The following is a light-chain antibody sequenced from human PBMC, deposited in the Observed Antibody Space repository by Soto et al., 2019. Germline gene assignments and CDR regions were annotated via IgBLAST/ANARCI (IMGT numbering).Light chain of an antibody. Sequence: EIVLTQSPGTLSLSPGERATLSCRASQSVNGNYLTWYQQKPGQAPRLLIYGASSRATGIPDRFSGSGSGTDFTLTISRLEPEDFAVDYCQQYGSSFRYTFGQGTKLEIK. J-gene: IGKJ2*01. V-gene: IGKV3-20*01. CDR3: QQYGSSFRYT. CDR2: GAS. CDR1: QSVNGNY.